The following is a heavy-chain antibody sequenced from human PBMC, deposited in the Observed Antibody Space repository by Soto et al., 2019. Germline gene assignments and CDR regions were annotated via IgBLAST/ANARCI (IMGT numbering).Heavy chain of an antibody. CDR2: IWYDGINK. J-gene: IGHJ6*02. V-gene: IGHV3-33*01. Sequence: QVQLVESGGGVVQPGRSLRLSCAASGFTFSNNGMHWVRQAPGKGLEWVAVIWYDGINKYYADSVKGRFIISRDNSKNTVYLQMNSLRAEDTAVYYCARERVQRVDGLDVWGQGTTVTVSS. D-gene: IGHD2-15*01. CDR1: GFTFSNNG. CDR3: ARERVQRVDGLDV.